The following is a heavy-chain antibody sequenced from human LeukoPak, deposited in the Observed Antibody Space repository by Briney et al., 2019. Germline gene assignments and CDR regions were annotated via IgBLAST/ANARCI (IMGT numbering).Heavy chain of an antibody. CDR1: GFTFRNYL. V-gene: IGHV3-48*01. J-gene: IGHJ3*02. CDR3: ARGYSRAAFDI. D-gene: IGHD2-15*01. Sequence: GGSLRLSCAASGFTFRNYLMNWVRQAPGKGLEWVSFISSTGGTIYYADAVKGRFTVSRDNAKNSLLLQMNSLRAEDTALYYCARGYSRAAFDIWGQGTMVTVSS. CDR2: ISSTGGTI.